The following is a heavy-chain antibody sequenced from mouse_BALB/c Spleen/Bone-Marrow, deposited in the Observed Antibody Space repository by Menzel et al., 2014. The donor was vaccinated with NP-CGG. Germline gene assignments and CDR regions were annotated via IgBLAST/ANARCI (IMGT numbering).Heavy chain of an antibody. Sequence: EVQLQESGGGLVQPGGSMKLSCVASGFTFSNYWMNWVRQSPEKGLEWVAEIRLKSNNYATHYAESVKGRFTISRDDSKSSVYLQMNNLRAEDTGIYYCTRGYYGSTTGAYAMDYWGQGTPVTVSS. V-gene: IGHV6-6*02. J-gene: IGHJ4*01. CDR1: GFTFSNYW. CDR2: IRLKSNNYAT. CDR3: TRGYYGSTTGAYAMDY. D-gene: IGHD1-1*01.